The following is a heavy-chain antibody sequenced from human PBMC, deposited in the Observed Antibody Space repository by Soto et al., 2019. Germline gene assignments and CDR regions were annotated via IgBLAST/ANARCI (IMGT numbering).Heavy chain of an antibody. J-gene: IGHJ4*02. CDR1: GFTLSSAW. Sequence: EVQLVESGGGLVQPGGSLRLSCAASGFTLSSAWMTWVRQAPGKGLEWVAYIKEDGSERYYVHSVEGRFTVSRDNAKNSLYLQMDSLRAEDTAIYYCVRSYDFWGQETQVTVSS. CDR3: VRSYDF. V-gene: IGHV3-7*05. CDR2: IKEDGSER.